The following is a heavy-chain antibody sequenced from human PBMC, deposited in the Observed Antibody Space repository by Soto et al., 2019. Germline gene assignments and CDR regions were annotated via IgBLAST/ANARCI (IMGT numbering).Heavy chain of an antibody. V-gene: IGHV3-48*02. CDR2: ISGDDGTT. CDR1: GFTFSSYA. J-gene: IGHJ4*02. D-gene: IGHD5-12*01. CDR3: ARDRGRHGNSGYPFFAS. Sequence: EEQLVDSGGGLVQPGGSLRLTCAATGFTFSSYAMNWVRQAPGRGLDWIAYISGDDGTTYYADSVKGRFTISRDNDKNLLYLHMNSLRDEDTAVYYCARDRGRHGNSGYPFFASWGQGTLVTVSS.